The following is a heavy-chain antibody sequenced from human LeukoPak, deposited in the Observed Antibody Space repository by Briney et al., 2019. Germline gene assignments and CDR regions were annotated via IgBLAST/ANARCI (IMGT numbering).Heavy chain of an antibody. D-gene: IGHD1-26*01. Sequence: GASVKVSCKASGYTFTSYGISWVRQAPGQGLEWMVWISAYNGNTNYAQKLQGRVTMTTDTSTSTAYMELRSLRSDDTAVYYCARDGGSYYGPQRVFDYWGQGTLVTVSS. CDR2: ISAYNGNT. V-gene: IGHV1-18*01. CDR1: GYTFTSYG. CDR3: ARDGGSYYGPQRVFDY. J-gene: IGHJ4*02.